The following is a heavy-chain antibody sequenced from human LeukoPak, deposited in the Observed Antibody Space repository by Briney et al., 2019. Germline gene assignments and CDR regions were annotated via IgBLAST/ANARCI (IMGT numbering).Heavy chain of an antibody. CDR2: ISGSGGST. V-gene: IGHV3-23*01. J-gene: IGHJ5*02. Sequence: GGSLRLSCAASGLTFSSYAMSWVRQAPGKGLEWVSAISGSGGSTYYADSVKGRFTISRDNSKNTLYLQMNSLRAEDTAVYYCARGENDFWSGRALNWFDPWGQGTLVTVSS. CDR1: GLTFSSYA. D-gene: IGHD3-3*01. CDR3: ARGENDFWSGRALNWFDP.